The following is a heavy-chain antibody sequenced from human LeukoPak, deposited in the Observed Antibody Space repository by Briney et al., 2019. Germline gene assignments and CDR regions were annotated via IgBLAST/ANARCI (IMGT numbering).Heavy chain of an antibody. V-gene: IGHV3-64*01. CDR2: ISSNGGST. CDR3: ARDRGIYSGSYLFDY. D-gene: IGHD1-26*01. J-gene: IGHJ4*02. CDR1: GFTFSSYA. Sequence: GGSLRLSCAASGFTFSSYAMHWVRQAPGKGLEYVSAISSNGGSTYYANSVKGRFTISRDNSKNTLYLQMGSLRAEDMAVYYCARDRGIYSGSYLFDYWGQGTLVTVSS.